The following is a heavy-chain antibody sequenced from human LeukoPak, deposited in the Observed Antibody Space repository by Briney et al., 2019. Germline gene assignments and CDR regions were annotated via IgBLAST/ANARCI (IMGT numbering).Heavy chain of an antibody. Sequence: ASVKVSCKASGYTFTSYDINWVRQATGQGLEWMGWMNPNSGNTGYAQKFQGRVTMARNTSISTAYMELGSLRSEDTAVYYCARGQRRITMIVVVTTNYYYYYMDVWGKGTTVTVSS. CDR1: GYTFTSYD. CDR3: ARGQRRITMIVVVTTNYYYYYMDV. D-gene: IGHD3-22*01. CDR2: MNPNSGNT. V-gene: IGHV1-8*01. J-gene: IGHJ6*03.